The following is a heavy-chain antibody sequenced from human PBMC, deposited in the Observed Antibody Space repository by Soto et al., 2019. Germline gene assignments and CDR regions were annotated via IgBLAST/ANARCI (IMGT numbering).Heavy chain of an antibody. Sequence: QVHLVQSGTEVKKPGASVKVSCKASGYTFTDYGISWVRQAPGQGLEWMGWISAYNGNRNYAQKFDDRVTMTTDSSSSTAYMELRSLRPDDTAVYYCAIVLKEGIPAVVDYWGQGTLVTVSS. V-gene: IGHV1-18*01. CDR1: GYTFTDYG. J-gene: IGHJ4*02. D-gene: IGHD2-2*01. CDR3: AIVLKEGIPAVVDY. CDR2: ISAYNGNR.